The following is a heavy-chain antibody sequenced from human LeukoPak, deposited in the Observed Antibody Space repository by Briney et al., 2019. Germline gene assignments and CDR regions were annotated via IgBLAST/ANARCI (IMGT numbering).Heavy chain of an antibody. D-gene: IGHD3-16*02. J-gene: IGHJ4*02. CDR2: TNHSGST. V-gene: IGHV4-34*01. CDR3: ARGRGDYVWGSYRLYYFDY. Sequence: SETLSLTCAVYGGSFSGYYWSWIRQPPGKGLEWIGETNHSGSTNYNPSLKSRVTISVDTSKNQFSLKLSSVTAADTAVYYCARGRGDYVWGSYRLYYFDYWGQGTLVTVSS. CDR1: GGSFSGYY.